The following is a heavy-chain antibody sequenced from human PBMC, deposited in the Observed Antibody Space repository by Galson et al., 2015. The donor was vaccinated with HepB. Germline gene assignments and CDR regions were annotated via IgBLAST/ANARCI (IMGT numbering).Heavy chain of an antibody. CDR1: EFTFTNSA. CDR2: IVVGSGNT. Sequence: SVKVSCKASEFTFTNSAVQWVRQARGQRLEWIGWIVVGSGNTNYAQKFHERVTITRDMSTGTAYMEMSSLRSEDTAVYFCAASVSAPGYFDWLLPFEDWGQGTLVTVSS. CDR3: AASVSAPGYFDWLLPFED. J-gene: IGHJ4*02. V-gene: IGHV1-58*01. D-gene: IGHD3-9*01.